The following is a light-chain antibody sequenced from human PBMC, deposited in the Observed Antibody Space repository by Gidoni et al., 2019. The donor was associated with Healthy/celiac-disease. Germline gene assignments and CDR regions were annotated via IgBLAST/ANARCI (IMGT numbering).Light chain of an antibody. J-gene: IGKJ1*01. CDR2: GAS. CDR1: QSVSSSY. Sequence: EIVLTKSPGTLSLSPGERATLSCRASQSVSSSYLAWYQQKPGQAPRLLIYGASSRATGIPCRCSGSGAVTDFTLTISRLEPEVFAVYYCQQYGSSPTFGQGTKVEIK. V-gene: IGKV3-20*01. CDR3: QQYGSSPT.